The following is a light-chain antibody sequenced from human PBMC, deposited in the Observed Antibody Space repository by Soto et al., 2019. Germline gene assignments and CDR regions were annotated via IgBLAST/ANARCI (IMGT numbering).Light chain of an antibody. CDR3: LVSYSGSYVM. CDR2: DTS. V-gene: IGLV7-46*01. Sequence: QAVVTQEPSLTVSPGGTVTLTCGSSTGAVTSGHYPSWFQQKPGQAPRTLIYDTSNKHSWTPARFSGSLLGGKAALTLSGAQPDDEADYYCLVSYSGSYVMFGAGTKVTVL. CDR1: TGAVTSGHY. J-gene: IGLJ3*02.